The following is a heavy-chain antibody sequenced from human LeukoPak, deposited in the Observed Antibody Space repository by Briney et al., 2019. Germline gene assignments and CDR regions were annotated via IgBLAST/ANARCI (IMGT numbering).Heavy chain of an antibody. V-gene: IGHV3-23*01. CDR1: GFTFSSYA. D-gene: IGHD2-2*01. CDR3: AKDRYDQHYFDY. J-gene: IGHJ4*02. Sequence: GGSLRLSCAAYGFTFSSYAMSWVRQAQGKGLEWVSAISGSGGSTYYADSVKGRFTISRDNSKNTLYLQMNSLRAEDTAVYYCAKDRYDQHYFDYWGQGTLVTVSS. CDR2: ISGSGGST.